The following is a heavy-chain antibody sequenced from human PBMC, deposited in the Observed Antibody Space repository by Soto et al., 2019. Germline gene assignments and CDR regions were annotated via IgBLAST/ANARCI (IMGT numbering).Heavy chain of an antibody. CDR1: GFTFNSYW. D-gene: IGHD3-10*01. J-gene: IGHJ5*02. V-gene: IGHV3-7*01. Sequence: GGSLRLSCAASGFTFNSYWMSWVRQAPGKGLQWVASINQDGTEQHYVDSVRGRLTVSRDNVRNSLYLQVNSLRVEDTAVYYCARDHTSRGITGDRWGQGSLATVSS. CDR2: INQDGTEQ. CDR3: ARDHTSRGITGDR.